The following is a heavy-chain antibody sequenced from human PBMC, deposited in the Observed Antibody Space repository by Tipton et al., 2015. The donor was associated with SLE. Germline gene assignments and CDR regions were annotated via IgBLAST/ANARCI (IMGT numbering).Heavy chain of an antibody. Sequence: QSGAEVKKPGASVKVSCKASGYTFTNYAMHWVRQAPGQGLEWMGRINPNTGGTNYAQNFQGRVTMTRDTSISTAYMELSGLRSGDTAVYYCTRGRREWELDDCFDPWGQGTMVTVSS. J-gene: IGHJ5*02. CDR3: TRGRREWELDDCFDP. CDR2: INPNTGGT. CDR1: GYTFTNYA. D-gene: IGHD1-26*01. V-gene: IGHV1-2*06.